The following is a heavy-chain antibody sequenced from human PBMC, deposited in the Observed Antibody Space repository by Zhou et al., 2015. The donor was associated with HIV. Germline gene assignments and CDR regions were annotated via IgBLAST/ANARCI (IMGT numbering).Heavy chain of an antibody. CDR1: GDTFSRYA. D-gene: IGHD2-8*02. Sequence: QVQLVQSGPEVKKPGSSVKVSCKTSGDTFSRYAISWVRQAPGQGLEWMGAIIPAVGAANYAPKFQGRVTITADESTNTGHMELSSLRSEDTAVYFCARTGGNYDFAFDVWGQGTRVIVSS. CDR3: ARTGGNYDFAFDV. J-gene: IGHJ3*01. CDR2: IIPAVGAA. V-gene: IGHV1-69*01.